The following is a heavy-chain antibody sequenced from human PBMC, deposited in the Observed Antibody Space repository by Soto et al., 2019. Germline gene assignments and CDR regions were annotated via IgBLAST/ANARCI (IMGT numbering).Heavy chain of an antibody. J-gene: IGHJ5*02. CDR3: VRDGTKTLRDWFDP. V-gene: IGHV4-4*07. D-gene: IGHD1-1*01. Sequence: QVQLQESGPGLVKPSETLSLTCTVSGASISGFYWSWIRKSAGKGLEWIGRIYATGTTDYTPSLRSRAMMSVDTSKKQFSLKLRSVTAVDTAVNYWVRDGTKTLRDWFDPWGQGISVTVSS. CDR2: IYATGTT. CDR1: GASISGFY.